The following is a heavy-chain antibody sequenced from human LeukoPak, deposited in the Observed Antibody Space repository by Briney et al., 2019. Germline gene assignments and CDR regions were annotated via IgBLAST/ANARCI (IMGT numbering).Heavy chain of an antibody. CDR1: GFTFNTYS. J-gene: IGHJ4*02. V-gene: IGHV3-23*01. CDR3: DGADF. CDR2: ISDSGGGT. Sequence: GGSLRLSCAVSGFTFNTYSMNWARQAPGKGLEWVSTISDSGGGTYYADSVKGRFTISRDNSKNTLYLQMNSLRADDTAVYFCDGADFWGQGTLVTVSS.